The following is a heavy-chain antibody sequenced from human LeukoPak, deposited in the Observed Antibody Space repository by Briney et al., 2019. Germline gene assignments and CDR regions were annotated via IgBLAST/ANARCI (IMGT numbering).Heavy chain of an antibody. Sequence: SETLSLTCTVSGGSISSYYWSWIRQPPGKGLEWIGYTHYSGSTKYNPSLKSRLTISVDTSQNQFYLKLSSVTAADTAVYYCARDGYSGSDALWGQGTLVTVSS. D-gene: IGHD5-12*01. CDR2: THYSGST. J-gene: IGHJ4*02. CDR1: GGSISSYY. V-gene: IGHV4-59*01. CDR3: ARDGYSGSDAL.